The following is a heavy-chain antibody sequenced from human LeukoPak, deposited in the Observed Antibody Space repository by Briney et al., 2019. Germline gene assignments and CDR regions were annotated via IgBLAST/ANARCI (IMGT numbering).Heavy chain of an antibody. V-gene: IGHV3-33*01. CDR2: IWYDGSNK. CDR1: GFTFSSYG. Sequence: GRSLRLSCAASGFTFSSYGMHWVRQAPGKGLEWVAVIWYDGSNKYYADSVKGRFTISRDNSKNTLYLQMNSLRAEDTAVYYCARDPGAGEWAFYFDYWGQGTLVTVSS. J-gene: IGHJ4*02. D-gene: IGHD3-16*01. CDR3: ARDPGAGEWAFYFDY.